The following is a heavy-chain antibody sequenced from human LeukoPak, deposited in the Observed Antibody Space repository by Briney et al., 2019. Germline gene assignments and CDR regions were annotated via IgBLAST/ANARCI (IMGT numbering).Heavy chain of an antibody. J-gene: IGHJ4*02. CDR1: GFTFDDYA. CDR2: ISWNSGSI. D-gene: IGHD6-13*01. CDR3: ARSSSWASYFDY. V-gene: IGHV3-9*03. Sequence: GRSLRLSCAASGFTFDDYAMHWVRQAPGKGLEWVSGISWNSGSIGYADSVKGRFTISRDNAKNSLYLQMNSLRAEDMALYYCARSSSWASYFDYWGQGTLVTVSS.